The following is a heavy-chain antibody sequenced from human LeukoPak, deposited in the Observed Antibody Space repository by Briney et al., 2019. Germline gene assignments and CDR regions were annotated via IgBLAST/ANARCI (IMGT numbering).Heavy chain of an antibody. D-gene: IGHD3-10*01. CDR2: IYYSGRT. J-gene: IGHJ6*03. CDR3: ARMVRGRGYYYYYMDV. Sequence: SETLSLTCTVAGDSIGSSSYYWGWIPQPPLKGLGRIGSIYYSGRTYYNPPLQSSVTTSEYTSTNELSLKLSSVTAADAAVYSCARMVRGRGYYYYYMDVWGKGTTVTVSS. CDR1: GDSIGSSSYY. V-gene: IGHV4-39*01.